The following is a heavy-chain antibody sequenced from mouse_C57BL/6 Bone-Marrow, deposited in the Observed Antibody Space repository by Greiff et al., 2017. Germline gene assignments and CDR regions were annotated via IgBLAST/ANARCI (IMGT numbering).Heavy chain of an antibody. V-gene: IGHV5-15*01. J-gene: IGHJ2*01. CDR1: GFTFSDYG. CDR3: ARRGDYGSSYEGY. D-gene: IGHD1-1*01. Sequence: EVKLQESGGGLVQPGGSLKLSCAASGFTFSDYGMAWVRQAPRKGPEWVAFISNLAYSIYYADTVTGRFTISRTNAKNTLYLEMGSLRSEATAMYYCARRGDYGSSYEGYGGQGTTLTVSS. CDR2: ISNLAYSI.